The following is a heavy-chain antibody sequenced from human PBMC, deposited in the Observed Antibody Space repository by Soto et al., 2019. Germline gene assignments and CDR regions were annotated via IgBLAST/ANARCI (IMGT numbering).Heavy chain of an antibody. CDR1: GGSVDSFYY. CDR2: IYHTGST. D-gene: IGHD3-16*01. V-gene: IGHV4-59*02. J-gene: IGHJ6*02. Sequence: SETLSLTCSVSGGSVDSFYYWSWIRQPPGKGLEWLGYIYHTGSTNYQPSLKSRVTISLDTSKNQFSLNLNSVTAADTAVYYCARWGVAMDVWGQGTTVTVSS. CDR3: ARWGVAMDV.